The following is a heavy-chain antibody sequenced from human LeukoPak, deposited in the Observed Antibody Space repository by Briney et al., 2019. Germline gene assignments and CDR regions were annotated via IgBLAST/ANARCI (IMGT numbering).Heavy chain of an antibody. V-gene: IGHV1-18*01. J-gene: IGHJ6*03. CDR2: ISAYNGNT. CDR1: GYTFTSYG. Sequence: LVASVSVSCRASGYTFTSYGISWVRQAPGQGLEWMGWISAYNGNTNYAQKLQGRVTMTTDTSTSTAYMELRSLRSDDTAVYYCARYRKEIEYSSSLIYYYMDVWGKGTTVTVSS. D-gene: IGHD6-6*01. CDR3: ARYRKEIEYSSSLIYYYMDV.